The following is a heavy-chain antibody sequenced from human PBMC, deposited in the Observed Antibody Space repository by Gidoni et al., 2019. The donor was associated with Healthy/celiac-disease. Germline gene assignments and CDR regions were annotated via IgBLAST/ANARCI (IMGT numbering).Heavy chain of an antibody. V-gene: IGHV1-69*04. Sequence: QFQLVQSGAEVKKPGSSVKVSCKAPGGTFSSYSIRWVGQAPGQGLEWMGRIIPILGIANDAQKFQGRVTITADKSTSTAYMELSSLRPEDTAVYYCARDADPYYDILTGYRGGVDYWGQGTLVTVSS. CDR3: ARDADPYYDILTGYRGGVDY. CDR2: IIPILGIA. J-gene: IGHJ4*02. D-gene: IGHD3-9*01. CDR1: GGTFSSYS.